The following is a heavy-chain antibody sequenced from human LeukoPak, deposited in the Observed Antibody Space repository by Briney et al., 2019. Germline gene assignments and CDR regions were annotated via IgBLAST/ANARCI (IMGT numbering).Heavy chain of an antibody. V-gene: IGHV4-34*01. CDR2: INHSGST. Sequence: SETLSLTCAVYGGSFSGYYWSWIRQPPGKGLEWIGEINHSGSTNYNPSLKSRITISVATSKNQFSLKLSAATAADTAVYYCARVAAIFGVVTPWFDPWGQGTLVTVSS. D-gene: IGHD3-3*01. J-gene: IGHJ5*02. CDR1: GGSFSGYY. CDR3: ARVAAIFGVVTPWFDP.